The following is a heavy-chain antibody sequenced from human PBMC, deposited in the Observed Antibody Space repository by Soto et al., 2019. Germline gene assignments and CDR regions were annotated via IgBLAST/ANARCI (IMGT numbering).Heavy chain of an antibody. D-gene: IGHD4-4*01. CDR1: EYTLTSYY. J-gene: IGHJ6*02. Sequence: GASVKVSCKASEYTLTSYYMHWVRQAPGQGLEWMGIINPSGGSTSYAQKFQGRVTMTRDTSTSTVYMELSSLRSEDTAVYYCARDPLEQSNYSNYGPGYYYGMDVWGQGTTVTVSS. CDR3: ARDPLEQSNYSNYGPGYYYGMDV. V-gene: IGHV1-46*01. CDR2: INPSGGST.